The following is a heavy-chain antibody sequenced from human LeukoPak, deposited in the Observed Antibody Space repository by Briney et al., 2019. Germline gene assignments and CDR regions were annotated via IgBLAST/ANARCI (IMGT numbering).Heavy chain of an antibody. D-gene: IGHD3-3*01. Sequence: GGSLRLSCVASGFTFGKYWMSWVCQAPGKGLEWVANIKLDGSEKNYVDSVKGRFTISRDNTKNSLYLQMNSLRAEDTAVFYCARDQYDTWSRRGNFDSWGQGTLVIVSS. CDR1: GFTFGKYW. V-gene: IGHV3-7*03. CDR3: ARDQYDTWSRRGNFDS. J-gene: IGHJ4*02. CDR2: IKLDGSEK.